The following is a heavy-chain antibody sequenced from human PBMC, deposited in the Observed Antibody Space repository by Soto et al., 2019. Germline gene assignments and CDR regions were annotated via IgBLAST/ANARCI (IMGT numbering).Heavy chain of an antibody. CDR3: ARDLRGASVVVTANTIFQPFDP. CDR1: GGTFSSYA. V-gene: IGHV1-69*13. Sequence: ASAKVSCKASGGTFSSYAISWVRQAPGQGLEWMGGIIPIFGTANYAQKFQGRVTITADESTSTAYMELSSLRSEDTAVYYCARDLRGASVVVTANTIFQPFDPWGQGTLVTVSS. J-gene: IGHJ5*02. CDR2: IIPIFGTA. D-gene: IGHD2-21*02.